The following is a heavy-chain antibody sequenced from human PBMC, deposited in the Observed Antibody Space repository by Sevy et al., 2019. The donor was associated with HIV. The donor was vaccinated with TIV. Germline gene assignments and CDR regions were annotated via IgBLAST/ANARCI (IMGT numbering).Heavy chain of an antibody. Sequence: ASVKVSCKVSGYSLTGLSMHWVRQAPGKGLEWMGSFDPEDGERIYAQKLEGRVTMTEDTSADTAYMELNSLGFEDTAVYYCATRKDYYESSGCPFDFWGQGTLVTVSS. CDR3: ATRKDYYESSGCPFDF. J-gene: IGHJ4*02. D-gene: IGHD3-22*01. CDR2: FDPEDGER. CDR1: GYSLTGLS. V-gene: IGHV1-24*01.